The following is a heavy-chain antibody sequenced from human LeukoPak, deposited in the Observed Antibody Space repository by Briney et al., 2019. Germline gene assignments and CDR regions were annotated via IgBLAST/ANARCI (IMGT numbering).Heavy chain of an antibody. D-gene: IGHD2-21*02. CDR1: GFTFSNYA. CDR2: IGHYGADI. Sequence: GGSLRLSCAASGFTFSNYAMTWVRQAPGRGLEWVSVIGHYGADIHYADSVEGRFTISRDNSANTQYLQMNSLRAEDTAVYYCAKYCGGDCFRNFDSWGQGTLVTVSS. J-gene: IGHJ4*01. CDR3: AKYCGGDCFRNFDS. V-gene: IGHV3-23*01.